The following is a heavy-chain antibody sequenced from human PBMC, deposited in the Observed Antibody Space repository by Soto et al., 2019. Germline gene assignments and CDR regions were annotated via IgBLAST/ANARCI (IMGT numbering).Heavy chain of an antibody. CDR2: IHHSGSI. Sequence: ASETLSLTCTVSGGSISSDYYHWTWIPQAPGKGLEWIGYIHHSGSILYNPSFKSRVTISVDTSKNQVSLRLSSVTAADTAVYFCARSDGAQWLVHFDYWGQGHLVTVSS. J-gene: IGHJ4*02. CDR1: GGSISSDYYH. V-gene: IGHV4-61*01. D-gene: IGHD6-19*01. CDR3: ARSDGAQWLVHFDY.